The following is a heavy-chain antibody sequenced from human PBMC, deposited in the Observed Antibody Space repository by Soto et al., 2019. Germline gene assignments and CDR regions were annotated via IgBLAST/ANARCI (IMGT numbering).Heavy chain of an antibody. J-gene: IGHJ4*02. Sequence: GGSLRLSCAASGFTFSGYAMSWVRQAPGKGLEWVSGLSGSGGTLYADSVKGRFTISRDNSKNTLYLQMHSLRAEDTAVYYCAKGKSSAYQWGQGTLVTVSS. CDR1: GFTFSGYA. V-gene: IGHV3-23*01. CDR2: LSGSGGT. CDR3: AKGKSSAYQ. D-gene: IGHD5-12*01.